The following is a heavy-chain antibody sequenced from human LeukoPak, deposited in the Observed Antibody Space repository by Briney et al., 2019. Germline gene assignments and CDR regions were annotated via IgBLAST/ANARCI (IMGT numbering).Heavy chain of an antibody. D-gene: IGHD5-18*01. CDR2: IYYSGST. V-gene: IGHV4-59*01. Sequence: SETLSLTCTVSGGSISSYYWSWIRQPPGMGLEWIGYIYYSGSTNYNPSLKSRVTMSVDTSKNQFSLKLSSVTAADTAVYYCARDGGYTYGYAYWYFDLWGRGTLVTVSS. CDR3: ARDGGYTYGYAYWYFDL. CDR1: GGSISSYY. J-gene: IGHJ2*01.